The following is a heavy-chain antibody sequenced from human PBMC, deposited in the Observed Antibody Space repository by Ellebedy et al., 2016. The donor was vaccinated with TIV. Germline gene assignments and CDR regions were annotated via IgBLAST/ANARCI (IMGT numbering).Heavy chain of an antibody. CDR1: GYTFTSYW. V-gene: IGHV5-51*01. J-gene: IGHJ4*02. Sequence: GESLKISXKGSGYTFTSYWIAWVRQMPGKGLEWMGIIYPGDSDTRYSPAFQGQVTISADKSISTASLQWSSLKASDTAMYYCARRVGYSSGWYYFDFWGQGTLVTVSS. D-gene: IGHD6-19*01. CDR2: IYPGDSDT. CDR3: ARRVGYSSGWYYFDF.